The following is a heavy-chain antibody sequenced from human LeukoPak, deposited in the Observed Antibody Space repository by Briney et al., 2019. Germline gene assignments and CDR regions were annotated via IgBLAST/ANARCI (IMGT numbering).Heavy chain of an antibody. D-gene: IGHD2/OR15-2a*01. CDR3: AASPTTFGDYYYYMDV. J-gene: IGHJ6*03. CDR2: INPNSGGT. V-gene: IGHV1-2*02. Sequence: ASVKVSCKASGYTFTGYYMHWVRQAPGQGLGWMGWINPNSGGTNYAQKFQGRVTMTRDTSISTAYMELSRLRSDDTAVYYCAASPTTFGDYYYYMDVWGKGTTVTISS. CDR1: GYTFTGYY.